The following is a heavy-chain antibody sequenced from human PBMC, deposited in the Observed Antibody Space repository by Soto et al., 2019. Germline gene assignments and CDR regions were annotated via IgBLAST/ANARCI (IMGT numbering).Heavy chain of an antibody. J-gene: IGHJ4*02. V-gene: IGHV3-23*01. CDR2: ISGSAGDT. CDR1: GFTFSTYA. Sequence: EVQMLETGGGLVEPGGSLRLSCAASGFTFSTYAMTCGRQPPGKGLEWVSVISGSAGDTSYADSVKGRFTISRDNPNNTLYLQMNSLRAGYMAVYFWAKSRRNYYDAFENWGQGALYTDSS. CDR3: AKSRRNYYDAFEN. D-gene: IGHD3-16*01.